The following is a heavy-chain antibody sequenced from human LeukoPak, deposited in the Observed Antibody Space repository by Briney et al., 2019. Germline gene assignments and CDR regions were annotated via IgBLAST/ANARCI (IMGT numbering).Heavy chain of an antibody. CDR1: GGSISSSSYY. Sequence: SETLSLTCTASGGSISSSSYYWGWIRQPPGKGLEWIGSIYYSGSTYYNPSLKSRVTISVDTSKNQFSLKLSSVTAADTAVYYCARGTVTTFYWFDPWGQGTLVTVSS. V-gene: IGHV4-39*07. J-gene: IGHJ5*02. CDR3: ARGTVTTFYWFDP. D-gene: IGHD4-11*01. CDR2: IYYSGST.